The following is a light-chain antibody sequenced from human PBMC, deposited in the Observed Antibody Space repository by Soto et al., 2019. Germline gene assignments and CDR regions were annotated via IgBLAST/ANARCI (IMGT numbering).Light chain of an antibody. J-gene: IGKJ1*01. CDR1: QSISSY. CDR2: AAP. V-gene: IGKV1-39*01. Sequence: DIQMTQSPSSLSASVGDRVTITCRASQSISSYLNWYQQKPGKAPKVLIYAAPNLQNGVPSRFSGTEAGTDFALLISSLQRKDFATYYCQQSYSTQWKFGQGTKVEIK. CDR3: QQSYSTQWK.